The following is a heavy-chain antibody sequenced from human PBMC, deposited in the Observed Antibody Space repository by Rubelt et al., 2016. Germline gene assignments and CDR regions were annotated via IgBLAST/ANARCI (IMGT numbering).Heavy chain of an antibody. CDR2: INHSGST. CDR1: GGSFSGYY. D-gene: IGHD3-10*01. V-gene: IGHV4-34*01. J-gene: IGHJ4*02. CDR3: AGSPHGELDY. Sequence: QVQLQQWGAGLLKPSETLSLTCAVYGGSFSGYYWSWIRQPPGKGLEWIGEINHSGSTNYNPSLQCRVTISVVTSMNQFSLKLSSVTAADTAVYYCAGSPHGELDYWGQGTLVTVSS.